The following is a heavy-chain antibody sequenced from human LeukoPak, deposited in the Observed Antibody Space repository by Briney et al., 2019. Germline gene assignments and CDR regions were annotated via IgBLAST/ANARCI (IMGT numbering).Heavy chain of an antibody. Sequence: PGGSLRLSCAASGFTFSGFWMGWVRQAPGKGLEWVANIKQDGSEKYYVDSVKGRFTISRDNAKNSLYLQMNSLRAEDTAVYYCARHYLLYDSSGYYFCWGQGTLVTVSS. V-gene: IGHV3-7*01. CDR1: GFTFSGFW. J-gene: IGHJ4*02. CDR2: IKQDGSEK. CDR3: ARHYLLYDSSGYYFC. D-gene: IGHD3-22*01.